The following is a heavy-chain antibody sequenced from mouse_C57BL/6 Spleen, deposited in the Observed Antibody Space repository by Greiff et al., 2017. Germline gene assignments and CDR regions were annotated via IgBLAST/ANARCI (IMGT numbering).Heavy chain of an antibody. CDR2: IRLKSDNYAT. CDR3: TEYYGRGIY. V-gene: IGHV6-3*01. CDR1: GFTFSNYW. J-gene: IGHJ3*01. D-gene: IGHD1-1*01. Sequence: EVKVEESGGGLVQPGGSMKLSCVASGFTFSNYWMNWVRQSPEKGLEWVAQIRLKSDNYATHYAESVKGRFTISRDDSKSSVYLQMNNLRAEDTGSDYCTEYYGRGIYWGQGTLVTVSA.